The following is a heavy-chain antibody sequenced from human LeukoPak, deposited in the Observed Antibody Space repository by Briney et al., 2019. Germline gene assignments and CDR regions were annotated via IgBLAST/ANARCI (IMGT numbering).Heavy chain of an antibody. D-gene: IGHD3-10*01. Sequence: SETLSLTCAVYGGSFSGYYWSWIRQPPGKGLEWIGEINHSGSTNYNPSLKNRVTISVDTSKNQFSLKLSSVTAADTAVYYCARGSYYGSGSYRGNWFDRWGQGTLVTVSS. J-gene: IGHJ5*02. CDR2: INHSGST. CDR1: GGSFSGYY. CDR3: ARGSYYGSGSYRGNWFDR. V-gene: IGHV4-34*01.